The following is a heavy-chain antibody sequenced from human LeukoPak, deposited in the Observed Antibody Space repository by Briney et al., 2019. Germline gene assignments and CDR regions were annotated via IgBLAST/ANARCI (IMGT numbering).Heavy chain of an antibody. V-gene: IGHV1-46*01. D-gene: IGHD3-16*01. Sequence: ASVKVSCKASGGTFSSYAISWVRQAPGQGLEWMGIINPSGGSTSYAQKFQGRVTMTRDTSTSTVYMELSSLRSEDTAVYYCARALHYDNWFDPWGQGTLVTVSS. CDR1: GGTFSSYA. CDR3: ARALHYDNWFDP. J-gene: IGHJ5*02. CDR2: INPSGGST.